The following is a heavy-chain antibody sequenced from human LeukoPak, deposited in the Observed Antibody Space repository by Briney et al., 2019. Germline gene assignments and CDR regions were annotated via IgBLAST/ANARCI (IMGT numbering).Heavy chain of an antibody. CDR1: GGSISSSSYY. J-gene: IGHJ4*02. D-gene: IGHD3-10*01. CDR2: IYYSGST. Sequence: SETLSLTCTVSGGSISSSSYYWGWIRQPPGKGLECIGSIYYSGSTYYNPSLKSRVTISVDTSKNQFSLKLSSVTAADTAVYYCARLGITMVRGVNWGQGTLVTVSS. CDR3: ARLGITMVRGVN. V-gene: IGHV4-39*01.